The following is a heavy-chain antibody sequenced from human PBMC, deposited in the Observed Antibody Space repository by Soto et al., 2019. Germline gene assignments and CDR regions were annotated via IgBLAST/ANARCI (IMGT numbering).Heavy chain of an antibody. J-gene: IGHJ5*02. D-gene: IGHD5-12*01. V-gene: IGHV2-5*02. CDR2: IYWDDDK. CDR3: PPQNIESPPREGFDP. Sequence: SGPTLVNPTQTLTLTCTFSGFSLNSRGMAVSWIRQPPGKALEWLALIYWDDDKRYSPSLKSRITITKDTSKNQVVLTMTNMDIVDTAMYFCPPQNIESPPREGFDPWGQGTQVTVSS. CDR1: GFSLNSRGMA.